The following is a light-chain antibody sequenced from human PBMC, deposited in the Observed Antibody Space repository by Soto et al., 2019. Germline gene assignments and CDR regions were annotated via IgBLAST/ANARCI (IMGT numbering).Light chain of an antibody. CDR2: EVS. CDR1: SSDIGGYNY. J-gene: IGLJ3*02. Sequence: QSALTQPPSASGSPGQTVTISCTGTSSDIGGYNYVSWYQQHPGKAPKLIIYEVSKRPSGVPDRFSGSKSGNTASLTVSGLQAEDEADNYCTSYAGSNNLVFAGGTKVTVL. V-gene: IGLV2-8*01. CDR3: TSYAGSNNLV.